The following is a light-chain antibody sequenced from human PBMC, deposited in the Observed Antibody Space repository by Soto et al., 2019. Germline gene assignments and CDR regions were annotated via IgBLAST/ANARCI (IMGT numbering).Light chain of an antibody. CDR2: DAS. CDR3: QQYDNLLT. Sequence: DIQMTQSPSSLSASVGDRVTITCQASQDIRNYLNWYQQKPGKAPKLLIYDASNLETGVPSRFSGSGSGTDFTFTISSLQPEDIATYYCQQYDNLLTFGGGTKVEI. V-gene: IGKV1-33*01. J-gene: IGKJ4*01. CDR1: QDIRNY.